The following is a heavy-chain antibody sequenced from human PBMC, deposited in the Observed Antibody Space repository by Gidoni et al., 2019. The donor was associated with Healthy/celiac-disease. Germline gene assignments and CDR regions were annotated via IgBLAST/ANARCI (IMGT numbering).Heavy chain of an antibody. D-gene: IGHD3-22*01. Sequence: QVQLQESGPGLVKPSQTLSLTCTVSGGSISSGSYNWRWIRQPAGKGLEWIGRIYTSGSTNYNPSLKSRVTMSVDTSKNQFSLKLSSVTAADTAVYYCARGLEGRYYYDSSGYRGMDVWGQGTTVTVSS. V-gene: IGHV4-61*02. CDR3: ARGLEGRYYYDSSGYRGMDV. CDR2: IYTSGST. J-gene: IGHJ6*02. CDR1: GGSISSGSYN.